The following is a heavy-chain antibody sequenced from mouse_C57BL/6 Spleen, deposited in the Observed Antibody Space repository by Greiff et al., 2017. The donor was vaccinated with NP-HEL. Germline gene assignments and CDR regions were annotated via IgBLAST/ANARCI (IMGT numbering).Heavy chain of an antibody. J-gene: IGHJ4*01. CDR2: ISDGGSYT. V-gene: IGHV5-4*01. Sequence: EVQVVEPGGGLVKPGGSLKLSCAASGFTFSSYAMSWVRQTPEKRLEWVADISDGGSYTYYTDNVKGRFTISTDTAKNNLYLQMCHLKSEDTAMYYWAREGGSSYSYAIDYWGQGTSLTVSS. CDR3: AREGGSSYSYAIDY. CDR1: GFTFSSYA. D-gene: IGHD1-1*01.